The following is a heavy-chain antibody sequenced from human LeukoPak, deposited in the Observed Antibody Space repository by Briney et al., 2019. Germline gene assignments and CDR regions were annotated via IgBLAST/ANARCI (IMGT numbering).Heavy chain of an antibody. CDR1: GGSITSSSYY. CDR2: IYYSGST. V-gene: IGHV4-39*01. CDR3: ARLRGGYYYYYYMDV. D-gene: IGHD3-16*01. J-gene: IGHJ6*03. Sequence: SETLSLTCTVSGGSITSSSYYWGWIRQPPGKGLEWIGSIYYSGSTYYNPSLKSRVTISVDTSKKQFSLKLTSVTAADTAVYYCARLRGGYYYYYYMDVRGKGTTVTVSS.